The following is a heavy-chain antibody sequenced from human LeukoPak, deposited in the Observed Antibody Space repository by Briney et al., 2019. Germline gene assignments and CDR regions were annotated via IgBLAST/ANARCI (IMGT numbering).Heavy chain of an antibody. J-gene: IGHJ4*02. CDR2: ISSSSNPT. V-gene: IGHV3-48*01. Sequence: ETLSLTCTVSGGSISGTSYSWGWIRQAPGKGLEWVSYISSSSNPTYYADSVKGRFTISRDNAKDSLYLQMNSLRAEDTAVYYCATESGTYSGTCFDYWGQGTLVTVSS. CDR1: GGSISGTSYS. D-gene: IGHD1-26*01. CDR3: ATESGTYSGTCFDY.